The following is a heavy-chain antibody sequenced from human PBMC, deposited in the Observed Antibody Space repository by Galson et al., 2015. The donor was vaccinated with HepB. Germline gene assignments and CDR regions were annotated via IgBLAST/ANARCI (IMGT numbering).Heavy chain of an antibody. V-gene: IGHV1-18*01. CDR3: ARDSGGRFRY. J-gene: IGHJ4*02. CDR1: GGTFSSYA. Sequence: SVKVSCKASGGTFSSYAIRWVRQAPGQGLEWMGWISAYNGNTNYAQTLQGRVTMTTDTSTSTAYMELRSLRSDDTAVYYCARDSGGRFRYWGQGTLVTVSS. CDR2: ISAYNGNT. D-gene: IGHD3-3*01.